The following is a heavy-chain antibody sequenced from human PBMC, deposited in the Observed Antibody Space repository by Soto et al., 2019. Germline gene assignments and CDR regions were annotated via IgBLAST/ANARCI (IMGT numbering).Heavy chain of an antibody. Sequence: SSVKGSCKASGYTFTSYYMHWVRQSPGQVLEWMGIINPSGGSTNYVQKFQGRVTMTRDTSTSTVYMELSSLRYEDTAVYYCARDPTGRSKYGMDDWGQGTTVTVSS. V-gene: IGHV1-46*01. CDR2: INPSGGST. CDR3: ARDPTGRSKYGMDD. J-gene: IGHJ6*02. CDR1: GYTFTSYY.